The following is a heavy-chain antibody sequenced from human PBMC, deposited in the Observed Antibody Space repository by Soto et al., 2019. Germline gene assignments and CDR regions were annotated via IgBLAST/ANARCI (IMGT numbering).Heavy chain of an antibody. CDR1: GFTFSSYG. V-gene: IGHV3-30*18. Sequence: GGSLRLSCAASGFTFSSYGMHWVRQAPGKGLEWVAVISYDGSNKYYADSVKGRFTISRDNSKNTLYLQMNSLRAEDTAVYYWAKCGQQWLVLGSYYMDVWGKGTTVTVSS. CDR2: ISYDGSNK. CDR3: AKCGQQWLVLGSYYMDV. J-gene: IGHJ6*03. D-gene: IGHD6-19*01.